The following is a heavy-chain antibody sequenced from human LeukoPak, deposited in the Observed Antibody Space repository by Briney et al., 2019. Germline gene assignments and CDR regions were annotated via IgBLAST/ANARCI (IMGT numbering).Heavy chain of an antibody. J-gene: IGHJ4*02. D-gene: IGHD4-17*01. V-gene: IGHV3-9*01. CDR3: AKVLNPRSTVTTQMGF. CDR1: GFTFDDYA. Sequence: PGGSLRLSCAASGFTFDDYAMHWVRQAPGKGLEWVSGISWNSNNIGYADSVKGRFTISRDNAKNSLYLQVNGLRAEDTALYYCAKVLNPRSTVTTQMGFWGQGTLVTVSS. CDR2: ISWNSNNI.